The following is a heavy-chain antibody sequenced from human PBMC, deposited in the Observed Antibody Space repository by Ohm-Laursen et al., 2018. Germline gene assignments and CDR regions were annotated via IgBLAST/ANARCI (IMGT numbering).Heavy chain of an antibody. CDR2: ILYDGRNE. Sequence: SLRLSCAAPGFTFSTYGMHWVRQAPGKGLEWMTLILYDGRNEYYADSVKGRFTISRDNSKNTLYLQMNSLRVEDTAVYYCARDLGKTRYFDLWGRGTLVTVSS. V-gene: IGHV3-30*12. J-gene: IGHJ2*01. CDR1: GFTFSTYG. CDR3: ARDLGKTRYFDL.